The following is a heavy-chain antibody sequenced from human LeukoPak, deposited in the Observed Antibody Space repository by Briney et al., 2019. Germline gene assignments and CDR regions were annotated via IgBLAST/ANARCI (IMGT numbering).Heavy chain of an antibody. V-gene: IGHV4-34*01. J-gene: IGHJ2*01. Sequence: SETLSLTCAVYGGSFSGYYRRWIRQPPGTGLEWIGEINHSGSTNYNPSLKSRVTISVDTSKNQFSLKLSSVTAADTAVYYCARGRGLGMIVVGITTYWYFDLRGSGTLVTVSS. D-gene: IGHD3-22*01. CDR3: ARGRGLGMIVVGITTYWYFDL. CDR1: GGSFSGYY. CDR2: INHSGST.